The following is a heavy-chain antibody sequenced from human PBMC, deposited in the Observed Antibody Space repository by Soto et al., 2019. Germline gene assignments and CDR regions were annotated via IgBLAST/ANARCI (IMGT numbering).Heavy chain of an antibody. CDR2: FNHNGHT. D-gene: IGHD3-16*01. CDR1: GGSFSGSY. V-gene: IGHV4-34*01. CDR3: ARALGGVTYLKL. J-gene: IGHJ4*02. Sequence: QVQLQQWGAGLLKPSETLSLTCAVSGGSFSGSYWTWVRQAPGKGLEWIGEFNHNGHTNYNPSRESRVAISIDTSKKQFSLKVTSVTAAATAVYYCARALGGVTYLKLWGQGTLVTVSS.